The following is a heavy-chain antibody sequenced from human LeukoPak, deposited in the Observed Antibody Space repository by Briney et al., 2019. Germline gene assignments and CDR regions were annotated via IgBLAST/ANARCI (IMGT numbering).Heavy chain of an antibody. CDR1: GFTVSSNY. CDR3: ARRWQNYCSGGSCYSRFFIYYYMDV. Sequence: GGSLRLSCAASGFTVSSNYMNWVRQAPGKGLEWVSSISSSSSYIYYADSVKGRFTISRDNAKNSLYLQMNSLRAEDTAVYYCARRWQNYCSGGSCYSRFFIYYYMDVWGKGTTVTVSS. D-gene: IGHD2-15*01. CDR2: ISSSSSYI. V-gene: IGHV3-21*01. J-gene: IGHJ6*03.